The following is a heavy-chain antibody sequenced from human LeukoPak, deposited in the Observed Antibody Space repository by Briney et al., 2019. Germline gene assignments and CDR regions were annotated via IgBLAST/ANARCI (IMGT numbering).Heavy chain of an antibody. CDR2: IIPIFGTA. J-gene: IGHJ4*02. Sequence: SVKVSCKASGGTFSSYAISWVRQAPGQGLEWMGRIIPIFGTANFAQKFQGRVTITTDESTSTAYMELSSLRSEDTAVYYCARDRIAAAGNFDYWGQGTLVTVSS. CDR1: GGTFSSYA. V-gene: IGHV1-69*05. CDR3: ARDRIAAAGNFDY. D-gene: IGHD6-13*01.